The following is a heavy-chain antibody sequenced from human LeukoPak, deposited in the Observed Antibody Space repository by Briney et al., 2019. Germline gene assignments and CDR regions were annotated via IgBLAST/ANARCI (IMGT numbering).Heavy chain of an antibody. D-gene: IGHD3-22*01. V-gene: IGHV3-30-3*01. CDR1: GFTFSSYA. CDR3: VRSAFHAGSGNYYDY. Sequence: PGRSLRLSYAASGFTFSSYAMHWVRQAPGKGLEWVAVISYDGSNKYYADSVKGRFTISRDNSKNTLYLQMNSLRVEDTAVYYCVRSAFHAGSGNYYDYWGQGTLVTVSS. J-gene: IGHJ4*02. CDR2: ISYDGSNK.